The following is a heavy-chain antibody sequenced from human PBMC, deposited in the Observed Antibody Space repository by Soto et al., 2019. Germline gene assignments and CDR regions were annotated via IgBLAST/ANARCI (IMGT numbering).Heavy chain of an antibody. D-gene: IGHD3-10*01. J-gene: IGHJ6*02. CDR3: VRDLRFGDYYGMDG. CDR1: GGSISSGGYY. Sequence: PSETLSLTCAVSGGSISSGGYYWSWIRQHPGKGLEWIGYIYYIGSTYYNPSLKSRVTISVDTSKNQSSLKLSSVTAADTAVYYCVRDLRFGDYYGMDGRGQRTTVTGSS. CDR2: IYYIGST. V-gene: IGHV4-31*11.